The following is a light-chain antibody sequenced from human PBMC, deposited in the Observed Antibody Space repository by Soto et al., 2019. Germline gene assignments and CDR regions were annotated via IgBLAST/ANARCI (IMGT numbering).Light chain of an antibody. CDR2: EVS. CDR1: SSDVGRYNY. J-gene: IGLJ3*02. CDR3: SSYTGSSSVV. V-gene: IGLV2-14*01. Sequence: QSALTQPASVSGSPGQSITISCSGTSSDVGRYNYVSWYQQHPGKAPKLMIYEVSNRPSGVSNRFSGSKSGNTASLTISGLQAEDEADYYCSSYTGSSSVVFGGGTQLTVL.